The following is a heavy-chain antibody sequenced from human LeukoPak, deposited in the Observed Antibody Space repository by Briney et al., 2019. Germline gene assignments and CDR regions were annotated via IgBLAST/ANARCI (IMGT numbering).Heavy chain of an antibody. CDR2: IHYSGRT. Sequence: SQTLSLTWTVAAGSISGHYWGWIRQPPGKGLEWIGYIHYSGRTDYKPSLKSRLTLSVDTSRSRFSLKLRSVSAADTAVYYCVREKYFDKRGQGTLVTVSS. CDR3: VREKYFDK. J-gene: IGHJ4*02. V-gene: IGHV4-59*11. CDR1: AGSISGHY.